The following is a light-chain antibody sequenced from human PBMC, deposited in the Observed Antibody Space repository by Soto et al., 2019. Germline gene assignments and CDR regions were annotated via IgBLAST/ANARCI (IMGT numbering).Light chain of an antibody. J-gene: IGKJ1*01. CDR2: AAS. CDR1: QSIRSY. Sequence: DIQMTQSPSSLSASVGDRVTITCRASQSIRSYLNWYQQKPGKAPKLLIYAASTLQSGVPSRFSGSGSGTDFTLTISSLQPEDFATCYSQPSYSTLWTFGQGTTLESK. CDR3: QPSYSTLWT. V-gene: IGKV1-39*01.